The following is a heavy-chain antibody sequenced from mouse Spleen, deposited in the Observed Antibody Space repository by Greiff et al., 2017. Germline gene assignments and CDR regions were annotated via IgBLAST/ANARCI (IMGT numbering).Heavy chain of an antibody. D-gene: IGHD1-2*01. Sequence: QVKLQQPGAELVMPGASVKLSCKASGYTFTSYWMHWVKQRPGQGLEWIGEIDPSDSYTNYNQKFKGKATLTVDKSSSTAYMQLSSLTSEDSAVYYCARLGITTAPAWFAYWGQGTLVTVSA. J-gene: IGHJ3*01. CDR3: ARLGITTAPAWFAY. V-gene: IGHV1-69*01. CDR2: IDPSDSYT. CDR1: GYTFTSYW.